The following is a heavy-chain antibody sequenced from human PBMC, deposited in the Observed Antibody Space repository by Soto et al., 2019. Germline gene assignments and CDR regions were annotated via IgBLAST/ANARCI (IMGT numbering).Heavy chain of an antibody. CDR1: GFSFGSHA. Sequence: QVQLVESGGGVVQTGTSLRLSCVASGFSFGSHAMHWVRQAPGKGLQWVAVISYHGVNKYYTDSVRGRFTVSRDNSKNTVYLQVDSLRSEDTGVYHCVRGGYLQNPGSDAWGQGTLDTVSS. J-gene: IGHJ5*02. V-gene: IGHV3-30*04. CDR2: ISYHGVNK. D-gene: IGHD5-18*01. CDR3: VRGGYLQNPGSDA.